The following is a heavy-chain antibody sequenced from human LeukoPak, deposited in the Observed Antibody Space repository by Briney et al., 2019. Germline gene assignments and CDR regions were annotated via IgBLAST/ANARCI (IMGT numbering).Heavy chain of an antibody. CDR3: ARGRPHGNDY. CDR1: GITFSRFW. D-gene: IGHD4-23*01. CDR2: INLDGSEK. Sequence: GGSLRLSCAASGITFSRFWMSWVRQDPGKGLQWVANINLDGSEKHYVDSVKGRFTISRDNAENSLYLQMNSLSAEDTAVCYCARGRPHGNDYWGQGTLVTVSS. V-gene: IGHV3-7*01. J-gene: IGHJ4*02.